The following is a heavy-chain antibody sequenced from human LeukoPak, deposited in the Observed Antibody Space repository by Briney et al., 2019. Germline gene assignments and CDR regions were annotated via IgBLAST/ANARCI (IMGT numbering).Heavy chain of an antibody. CDR2: IYYSGST. J-gene: IGHJ4*02. Sequence: PSQTLSLTCTVSGGSISSGGYYWSWIRQHPGKGLEWIGYIYYSGSTYYNPFLKSRVTISVDTSKNQFSLKLSSVTAADTAVYYCASGRIAAAGYFDYWGQGTLVTVSS. CDR1: GGSISSGGYY. V-gene: IGHV4-31*03. CDR3: ASGRIAAAGYFDY. D-gene: IGHD6-13*01.